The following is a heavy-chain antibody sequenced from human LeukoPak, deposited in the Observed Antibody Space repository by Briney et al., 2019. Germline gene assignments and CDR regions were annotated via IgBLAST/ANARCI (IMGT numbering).Heavy chain of an antibody. CDR2: MYYSGST. CDR3: PGHARVSEFDF. D-gene: IGHD5/OR15-5a*01. Sequence: PSETLSLTCTVSGGSISRHYWSWIRQPPGKGLEWIGYMYYSGSTNYNPSLKSRVSISVDTSKYQFSLKLSSVTAADTAVYYCPGHARVSEFDFWGQGTLVTVSS. CDR1: GGSISRHY. V-gene: IGHV4-59*08. J-gene: IGHJ4*02.